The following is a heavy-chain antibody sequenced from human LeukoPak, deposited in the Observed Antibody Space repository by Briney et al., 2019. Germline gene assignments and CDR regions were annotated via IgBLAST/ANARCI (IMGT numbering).Heavy chain of an antibody. CDR2: IYHSGTT. D-gene: IGHD4-17*01. CDR1: GDSISSGGYS. V-gene: IGHV4-30-2*01. CDR3: ARVTTVITFDY. Sequence: PSETLSLTCAVSGDSISSGGYSWSWIRQPPGKGLEWIGYIYHSGTTYYNPSLKSRVTILVDRSKNQFSLKLGSVTAADTAVYYCARVTTVITFDYWGQGTLVSVSS. J-gene: IGHJ4*02.